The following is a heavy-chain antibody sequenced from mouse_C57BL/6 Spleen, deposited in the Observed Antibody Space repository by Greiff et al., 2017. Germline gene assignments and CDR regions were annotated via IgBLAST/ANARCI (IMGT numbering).Heavy chain of an antibody. Sequence: VQLQQSGPELVKPGASVKIPCKASGYTFTDYYMDWVKQSHGKSLEWIGDINPNNGGTIYNQKFKGKATLTVDKSSSTAYMERRSLTSEDTAVYYCGRRQGWLLRYFGVWGTRTTVTVSS. D-gene: IGHD2-3*01. J-gene: IGHJ1*03. CDR2: INPNNGGT. CDR1: GYTFTDYY. V-gene: IGHV1-18*01. CDR3: GRRQGWLLRYFGV.